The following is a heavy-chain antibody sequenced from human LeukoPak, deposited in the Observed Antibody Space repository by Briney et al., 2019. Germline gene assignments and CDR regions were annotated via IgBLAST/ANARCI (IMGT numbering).Heavy chain of an antibody. J-gene: IGHJ5*02. CDR2: VWYDGSNK. CDR3: AREIAAAGPNWFDP. CDR1: GFTFSSYA. D-gene: IGHD6-13*01. V-gene: IGHV3-33*08. Sequence: GGSLRLSCAASGFTFSSYAMHWVRQAPGKGLEWVAVVWYDGSNKYYADSVKGRFTISRDNSKNTLYLQMNSLRAEDTAVYYCAREIAAAGPNWFDPWGQGTLVTVSS.